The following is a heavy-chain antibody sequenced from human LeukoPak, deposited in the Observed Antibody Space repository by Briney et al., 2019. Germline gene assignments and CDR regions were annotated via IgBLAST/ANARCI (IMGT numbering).Heavy chain of an antibody. CDR3: ARVHNYDFWSGYLGIDY. D-gene: IGHD3-3*01. J-gene: IGHJ4*02. V-gene: IGHV4-34*01. Sequence: SETLSLTCAVYGGSFSGYYWSWIRQPPGKGLEWIGEINHSGSTNYNPSLKSRVTISVDTSKNQFSLKLSSVTAADTAVYYCARVHNYDFWSGYLGIDYWGQGTLVTVSS. CDR1: GGSFSGYY. CDR2: INHSGST.